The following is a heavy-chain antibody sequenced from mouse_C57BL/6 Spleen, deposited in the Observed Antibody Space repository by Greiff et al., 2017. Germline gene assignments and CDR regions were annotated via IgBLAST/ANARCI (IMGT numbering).Heavy chain of an antibody. Sequence: DVMLVESEGGLVQPGSSMKLSCTASGFTFSDYYMAWVRQVPEKGLEWVANINYDGSSTYYLDSLKSRFIISRDNAKNILYLQMSSRKSEDTATYYCARVHSSSYLYFDVWGTGTTVTVSS. CDR1: GFTFSDYY. CDR3: ARVHSSSYLYFDV. V-gene: IGHV5-16*01. D-gene: IGHD1-1*01. J-gene: IGHJ1*03. CDR2: INYDGSST.